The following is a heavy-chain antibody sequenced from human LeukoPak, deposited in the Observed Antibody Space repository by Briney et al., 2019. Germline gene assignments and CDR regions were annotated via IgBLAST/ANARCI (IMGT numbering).Heavy chain of an antibody. V-gene: IGHV3-23*01. CDR3: TKGGYTTYFDY. Sequence: PAGGSLRLSCAASGFTFSSYAMTWVRQAPGKGLEWVSTIRATAGTTYYEDSVKGRFTISRDNSKNTQWLQMNSLRVEDTAVYYCTKGGYTTYFDYWGQGTLVTVSS. D-gene: IGHD6-13*01. CDR1: GFTFSSYA. J-gene: IGHJ4*02. CDR2: IRATAGTT.